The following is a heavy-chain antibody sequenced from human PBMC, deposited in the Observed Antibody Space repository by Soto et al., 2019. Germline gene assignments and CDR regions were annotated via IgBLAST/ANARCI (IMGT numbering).Heavy chain of an antibody. CDR1: GGSFSGYY. CDR3: AGTGYYYYYYGMDV. V-gene: IGHV4-34*01. D-gene: IGHD2-15*01. Sequence: LSLTCAVYGGSFSGYYWSWIRQPPGKGLEWIGEINHSGSTNYNPSLKSRVTISVDTSKNQFSLKLSSVTAADTAVYYCAGTGYYYYYYGMDVWGQGTTVTVS. J-gene: IGHJ6*02. CDR2: INHSGST.